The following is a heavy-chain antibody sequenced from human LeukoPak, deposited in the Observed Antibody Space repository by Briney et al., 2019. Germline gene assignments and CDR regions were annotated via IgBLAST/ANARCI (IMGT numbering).Heavy chain of an antibody. V-gene: IGHV1-18*01. CDR3: ASRAAGGTFDY. CDR1: GGTFSSYA. Sequence: ASVKVSCKASGGTFSSYAISWVRQAPGQGLEWMGWISAYNGNTNYAQKLQGRVTMTTDTSTSTAYMELRSLRSDDTAVYYCASRAAGGTFDYWGQGTLVTVSS. D-gene: IGHD4-23*01. CDR2: ISAYNGNT. J-gene: IGHJ4*02.